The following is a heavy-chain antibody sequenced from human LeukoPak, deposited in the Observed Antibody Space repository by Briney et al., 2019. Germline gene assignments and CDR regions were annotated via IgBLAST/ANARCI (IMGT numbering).Heavy chain of an antibody. J-gene: IGHJ4*02. CDR1: GFTFSSYW. CDR2: INSDGSST. Sequence: GGSLRLSCAASGFTFSSYWMHWVPQAPGKGLVWVSRINSDGSSTSYADSVKGRFTISRDNAKNTLYLQMNSLRAEDTAVYYCARASRTAPVGYWGQGTLVTVSS. V-gene: IGHV3-74*01. CDR3: ARASRTAPVGY. D-gene: IGHD2-21*02.